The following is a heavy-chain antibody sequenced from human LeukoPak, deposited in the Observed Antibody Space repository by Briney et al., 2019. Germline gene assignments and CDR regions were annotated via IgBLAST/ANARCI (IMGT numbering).Heavy chain of an antibody. J-gene: IGHJ4*02. Sequence: SETLSLTCTVSGGSISSSSYYWGWIRQPPGKGLEWIGSIYYSGSTYYNPSLKSRVTISVDTSKNQFSLKLSSVTAADTAVYYCARFGDSGYYYDSSGQDWGQGTLVTVSS. CDR1: GGSISSSSYY. V-gene: IGHV4-39*07. D-gene: IGHD3-22*01. CDR2: IYYSGST. CDR3: ARFGDSGYYYDSSGQD.